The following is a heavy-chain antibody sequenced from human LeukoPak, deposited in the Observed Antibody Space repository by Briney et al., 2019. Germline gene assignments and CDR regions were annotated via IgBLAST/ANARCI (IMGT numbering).Heavy chain of an antibody. CDR3: ARVSEGDSSGYTIDY. D-gene: IGHD3-22*01. Sequence: PSETLSLTCAVYGGSFSGYYWSWIRQPPGKGLEWIGYIYYSGSTNYNPSLKSRVTISVDTSKNQFSLKLSSVTAADTAVYYCARVSEGDSSGYTIDYWGQGTLVTVSS. V-gene: IGHV4-59*01. CDR2: IYYSGST. CDR1: GGSFSGYY. J-gene: IGHJ4*02.